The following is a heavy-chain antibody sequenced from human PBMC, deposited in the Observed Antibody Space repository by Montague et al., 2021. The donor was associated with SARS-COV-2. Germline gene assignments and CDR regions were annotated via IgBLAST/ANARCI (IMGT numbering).Heavy chain of an antibody. D-gene: IGHD4-17*01. CDR1: GGSIGSGGYY. V-gene: IGHV4-61*02. CDR3: ARDYGDYSYYGLDV. J-gene: IGHJ6*02. CDR2: IYSSGST. Sequence: TLSLTCTVSGGSIGSGGYYWSWIRQPAGKGLEWIGRIYSSGSTNYNPSLKSRVTMSVDTSKNQFSLKVSSVTAADTAVYYCARDYGDYSYYGLDVWGQGTTVTVSS.